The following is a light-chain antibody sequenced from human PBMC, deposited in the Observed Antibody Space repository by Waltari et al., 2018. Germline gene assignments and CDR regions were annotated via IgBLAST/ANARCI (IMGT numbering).Light chain of an antibody. Sequence: EIVVTQYPATLSVSPGERATLSCRTSQSVSSNFAWYQQKPGQSPRLLIYEASTRATGIPARFSGSGSGTEFTLTISSLQSEDFALYYCQQYKYWPPATFGQGTKVEIK. CDR1: QSVSSN. CDR3: QQYKYWPPAT. J-gene: IGKJ1*01. CDR2: EAS. V-gene: IGKV3D-15*01.